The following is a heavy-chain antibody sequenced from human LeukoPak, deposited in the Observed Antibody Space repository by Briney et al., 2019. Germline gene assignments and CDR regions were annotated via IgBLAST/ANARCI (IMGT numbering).Heavy chain of an antibody. D-gene: IGHD3-22*01. CDR2: IYTSGST. J-gene: IGHJ4*02. V-gene: IGHV4-4*07. Sequence: SETLSLTXTVSGGSISSYYWSWIRQTAGKGLEWIGRIYTSGSTNYNPSLKSRVTMSVDTSKNQFPLKLSSVTAADTAVYYCAREEYDSSGYYPYYFDYWGQGTLVTVSS. CDR3: AREEYDSSGYYPYYFDY. CDR1: GGSISSYY.